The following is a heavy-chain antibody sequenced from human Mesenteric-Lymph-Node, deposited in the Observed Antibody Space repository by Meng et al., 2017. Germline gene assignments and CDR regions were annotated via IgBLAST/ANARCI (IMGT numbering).Heavy chain of an antibody. J-gene: IGHJ4*02. Sequence: SETLSLTCTVSGGSIDDRGYFWGWIRQPPGKGLEWIGSIYYNGATYYSPSLKSRVTMSIDTSKNQFSLHVSSVTAADTAVYYCAREIYYGSGSYPLGYWGQGTLVTVSS. D-gene: IGHD3-10*01. CDR1: GGSIDDRGYF. CDR3: AREIYYGSGSYPLGY. V-gene: IGHV4-39*07. CDR2: IYYNGAT.